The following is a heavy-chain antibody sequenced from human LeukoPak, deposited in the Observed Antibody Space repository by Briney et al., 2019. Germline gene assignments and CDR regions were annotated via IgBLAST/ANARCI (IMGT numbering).Heavy chain of an antibody. CDR3: ARYLADIVVVPAAFDAFDI. J-gene: IGHJ3*02. CDR1: GFTFGDYG. Sequence: GGSLSLSCAASGFTFGDYGMSWVRQAPGKGVEWVSGDTWNGGSPRYADSVKGRFTISRDNAKNSLYLQMNSLRAEDTALYYCARYLADIVVVPAAFDAFDIWGQGTMVTVSS. CDR2: DTWNGGSP. D-gene: IGHD2-2*01. V-gene: IGHV3-20*04.